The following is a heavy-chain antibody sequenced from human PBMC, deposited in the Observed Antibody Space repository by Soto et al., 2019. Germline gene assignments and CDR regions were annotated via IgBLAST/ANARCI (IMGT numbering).Heavy chain of an antibody. CDR1: GFTFSSYG. J-gene: IGHJ6*02. D-gene: IGHD6-25*01. CDR2: IGYDGSNK. V-gene: IGHV3-33*01. CDR3: ARAPADYYYGMDV. Sequence: QVQLVESGGGVVQPGRSLRLSCAASGFTFSSYGMHWVRQAPGKGLEWVAVIGYDGSNKYYADSVKGRFTISSDKSKNTLYRQMNSLRAEDTAVYYCARAPADYYYGMDVWGQGTTVTVSS.